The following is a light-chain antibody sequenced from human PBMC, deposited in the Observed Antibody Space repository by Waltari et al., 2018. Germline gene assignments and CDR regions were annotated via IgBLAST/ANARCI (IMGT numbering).Light chain of an antibody. CDR1: SSDVGAYNY. Sequence: QSALTQPASVSGSPGQSITISCTGTSSDVGAYNYASWYPQHPGKAPKLMIFEVSNRPSGVSNRFSGSKSGNTASLTISGLQAEDEADYYCSSYTISNTYVFGTGTKVTVL. CDR3: SSYTISNTYV. J-gene: IGLJ1*01. V-gene: IGLV2-14*01. CDR2: EVS.